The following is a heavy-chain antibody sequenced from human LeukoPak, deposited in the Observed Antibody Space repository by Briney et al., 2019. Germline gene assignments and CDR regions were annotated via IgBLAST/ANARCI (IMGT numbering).Heavy chain of an antibody. Sequence: PSETLSLTCTVSNGSITNYYWSWIRQPPGKGLEWIGYIYYSGSTNYNPSLKSRVTISVDTSENQFSLRLTSVSAADTAVYYCARGFGYSYGRGYDYWGQGTLVTVSS. J-gene: IGHJ4*02. CDR3: ARGFGYSYGRGYDY. V-gene: IGHV4-59*01. CDR2: IYYSGST. D-gene: IGHD5-18*01. CDR1: NGSITNYY.